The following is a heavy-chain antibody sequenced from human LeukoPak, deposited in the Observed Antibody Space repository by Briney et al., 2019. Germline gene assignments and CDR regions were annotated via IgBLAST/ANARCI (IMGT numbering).Heavy chain of an antibody. V-gene: IGHV3-30*18. D-gene: IGHD1-14*01. J-gene: IGHJ4*02. CDR2: ISYDGSNK. CDR1: GFTFSSYE. Sequence: GGSLRLSCAASGFTFSSYEMNWVRQAPGKGLEWVAVISYDGSNKYYADSVKGRFTISRDNSKNTLYLQMNSLRAEDTAVYYCAKDMTGGLLDYWGQGTLVTVSS. CDR3: AKDMTGGLLDY.